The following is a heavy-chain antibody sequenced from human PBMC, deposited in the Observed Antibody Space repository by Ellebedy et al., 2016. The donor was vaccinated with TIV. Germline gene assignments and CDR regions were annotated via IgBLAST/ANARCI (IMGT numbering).Heavy chain of an antibody. CDR1: GGSLSGYY. V-gene: IGHV4-34*01. CDR3: ARQGPGIAAAIDY. CDR2: INHSGST. Sequence: MPSETLSLTCAVYGGSLSGYYWSWIRQPPGKGLEWIGEINHSGSTNYNSSLKSRVTISLDTSKNQFSLKLSSVTAADTAVYYCARQGPGIAAAIDYWGQGTLVTVSS. D-gene: IGHD6-13*01. J-gene: IGHJ4*02.